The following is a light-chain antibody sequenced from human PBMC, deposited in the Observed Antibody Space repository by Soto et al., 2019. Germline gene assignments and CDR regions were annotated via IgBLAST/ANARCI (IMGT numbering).Light chain of an antibody. CDR2: EVS. J-gene: IGLJ1*01. V-gene: IGLV2-8*01. CDR1: SRDVGGYNY. Sequence: QSGLTQPPSASGSPGQSVTISCTGTSRDVGGYNYVSWYQQHPGKAPKLMIYEVSKRPSGVPDRFSGSKSGNTASLTVAGLQAEDEADYYCSSYAGTNREVFGTGTKVTVL. CDR3: SSYAGTNREV.